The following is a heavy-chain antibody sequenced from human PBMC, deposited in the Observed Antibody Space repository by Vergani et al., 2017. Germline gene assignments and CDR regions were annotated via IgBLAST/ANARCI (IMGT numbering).Heavy chain of an antibody. CDR3: VRGEQWLLTESAFDI. J-gene: IGHJ3*02. CDR1: GGSFSGYY. CDR2: INHSGST. D-gene: IGHD6-19*01. V-gene: IGHV4-34*01. Sequence: QVQLQQWGAGLLKPSETLSLTCAVYGGSFSGYYWSWIRPPPGEGREWIGEINHSGSTNYNPSLKSRVTISVDTSKKQFTLKLSSVTAADTAVYYCVRGEQWLLTESAFDIWGQGTMVTVSS.